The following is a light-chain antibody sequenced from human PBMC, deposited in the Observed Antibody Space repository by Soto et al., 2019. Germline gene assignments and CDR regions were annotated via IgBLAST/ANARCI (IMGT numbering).Light chain of an antibody. V-gene: IGKV4-1*01. CDR1: QSVLDNSTNKSY. CDR3: HQYYTTPQT. J-gene: IGKJ2*01. CDR2: WAS. Sequence: VLTQSPSSLAVSLGERATVNCRSSQSVLDNSTNKSYLAWYQKKPGHPPKLLVNWASVREAGVPDRFSGGGSGTDFTLTISSLQAEDVAVYYCHQYYTTPQTFGQGTQLEIK.